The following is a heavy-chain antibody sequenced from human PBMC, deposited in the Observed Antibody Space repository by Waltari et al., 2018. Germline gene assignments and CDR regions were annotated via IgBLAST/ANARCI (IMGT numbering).Heavy chain of an antibody. Sequence: STNYNPSLKSRVTISVDTSKNQFSLKLSSVTAADTAVYYCARVNSKWGSGSYSLARYYYGMDVWGQGTTVTVSS. CDR2: ST. CDR3: ARVNSKWGSGSYSLARYYYGMDV. V-gene: IGHV4-59*01. D-gene: IGHD3-10*01. J-gene: IGHJ6*02.